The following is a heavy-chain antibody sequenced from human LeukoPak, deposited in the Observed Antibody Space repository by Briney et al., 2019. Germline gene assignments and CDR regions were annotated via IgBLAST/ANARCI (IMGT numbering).Heavy chain of an antibody. D-gene: IGHD1-26*01. CDR1: GFTFSNAW. J-gene: IGHJ4*02. V-gene: IGHV3-15*01. CDR2: IKSKTDGGTT. CDR3: TAPIVGTTRLDY. Sequence: GGSLRLSCAASGFTFSNAWMSWVRQAPGKGLEWVGRIKSKTDGGTTDYAAPVKGRFTISRDDSKSTLFLQMNSLKTEDTAVYYCTAPIVGTTRLDYWGQGTLVTVSS.